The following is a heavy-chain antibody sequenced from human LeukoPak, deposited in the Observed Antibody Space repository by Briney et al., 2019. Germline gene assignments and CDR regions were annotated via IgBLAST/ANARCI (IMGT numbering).Heavy chain of an antibody. CDR2: IYTSGST. J-gene: IGHJ4*02. V-gene: IGHV4-61*02. CDR3: ARGQWELLWGAFDY. Sequence: SETLSLTCTVSGGSISSGSYYWSWIRQPAGKGLEWIGRIYTSGSTNYNPSLKSRVTISVDTSKNQFSLKLSSVTAADTAVYYCARGQWELLWGAFDYWGQGTLVTVSS. CDR1: GGSISSGSYY. D-gene: IGHD1-26*01.